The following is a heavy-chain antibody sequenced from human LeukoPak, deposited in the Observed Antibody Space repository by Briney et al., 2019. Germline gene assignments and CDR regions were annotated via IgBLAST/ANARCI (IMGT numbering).Heavy chain of an antibody. CDR1: GGSISSYY. CDR2: IYTSGST. J-gene: IGHJ3*02. Sequence: SETLSLTCTVSGGSISSYYWSWIRQPAGKGLEWIGRIYTSGSTNYNPSLKSRVTMSVDTSKNQFSLKLSSVTAADTAVYYCARDPDSYYNSSGYYPGAFDIWGQGTMVTVSS. D-gene: IGHD3-22*01. CDR3: ARDPDSYYNSSGYYPGAFDI. V-gene: IGHV4-4*07.